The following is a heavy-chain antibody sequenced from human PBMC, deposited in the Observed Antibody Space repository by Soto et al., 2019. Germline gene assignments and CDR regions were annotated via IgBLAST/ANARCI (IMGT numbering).Heavy chain of an antibody. J-gene: IGHJ5*02. CDR1: GFTFRDYD. Sequence: LRLSCTTSGFTFRDYDMSWVRQAPGKGLEWVGFIRTKTYGGTTEYAASVKGRFTVSRDDSKNIAYLQMDSLKTEDTAVYYCTRDDYYFDTGVYYSWFDPWGQGTLVTVSS. CDR2: IRTKTYGGTT. D-gene: IGHD3-22*01. CDR3: TRDDYYFDTGVYYSWFDP. V-gene: IGHV3-49*04.